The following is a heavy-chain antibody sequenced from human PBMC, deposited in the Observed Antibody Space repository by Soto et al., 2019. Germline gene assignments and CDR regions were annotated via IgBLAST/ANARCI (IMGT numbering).Heavy chain of an antibody. CDR2: IYYSGST. CDR1: GGSISSYY. V-gene: IGHV4-59*01. Sequence: QVQLQESGPGLVKPSETLSLTCTVSGGSISSYYWSWIRQPPGKGLEWIGYIYYSGSTNYNPSLKRRVTIAVDTSKNQFSLKLSSVTAADTAVYYWARDGGEFYGMDVWGQGTTVTVSS. CDR3: ARDGGEFYGMDV. D-gene: IGHD3-16*01. J-gene: IGHJ6*02.